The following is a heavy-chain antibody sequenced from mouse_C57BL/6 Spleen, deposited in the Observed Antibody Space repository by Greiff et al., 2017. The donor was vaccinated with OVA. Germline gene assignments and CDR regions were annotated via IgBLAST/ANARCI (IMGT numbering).Heavy chain of an antibody. D-gene: IGHD2-3*01. CDR3: ARRVYDGYPWYFDV. J-gene: IGHJ1*03. V-gene: IGHV1-69*01. CDR1: GYTFTSYW. CDR2: IDPSDSYT. Sequence: QVQLKQPGAELVMPGASVKLSCKASGYTFTSYWMHWVKQRPGQGLEWIGEIDPSDSYTNYNQKFKGKSTLTVDKSSSTAYMQLSSLTSEDSAVYYCARRVYDGYPWYFDVWGTGTTVTVSS.